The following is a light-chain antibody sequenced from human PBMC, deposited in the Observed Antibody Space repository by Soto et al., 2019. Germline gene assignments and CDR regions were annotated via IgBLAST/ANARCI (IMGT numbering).Light chain of an antibody. CDR3: QRHNSAPPVT. CDR2: AAS. CDR1: QAINTY. V-gene: IGKV1-27*01. Sequence: DIQMTQSPSSLSASVGDRVTISCRARQAINTYLAWYQQKPGKAPKLLIYAASTLQSGVPSRFSRSGSATDFTLTIRSLQPGDVATYYCQRHNSAPPVTFGPGTKVGV. J-gene: IGKJ3*01.